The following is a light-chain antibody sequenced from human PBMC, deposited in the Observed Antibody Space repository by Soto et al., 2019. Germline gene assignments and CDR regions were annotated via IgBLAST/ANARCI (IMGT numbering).Light chain of an antibody. J-gene: IGKJ1*01. CDR1: QTIINY. V-gene: IGKV1-5*03. CDR3: QQYNSYWA. CDR2: KAS. Sequence: DIQMTQSPSSLSASVGDRVTITCRASQTIINYLNWYQQKPGKXPXXLIYKASSLETGVPSRFSGSGSGTEFTLTISGLQPDYFASDYCQQYNSYWAFGQGTKVDIK.